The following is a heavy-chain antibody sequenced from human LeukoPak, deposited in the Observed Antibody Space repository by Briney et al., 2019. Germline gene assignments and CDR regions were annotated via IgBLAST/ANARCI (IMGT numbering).Heavy chain of an antibody. CDR3: ARGLMVYAIQQYPRE. CDR2: INPSGGST. CDR1: GYTFTSYY. V-gene: IGHV1-46*01. Sequence: ASVKVSCKASGYTFTSYYMHWVRQAPGQGLEWMGIINPSGGSTSYAQKFQGRVTMTRDTSTSTVYMELSSLRSEDTAVYYCARGLMVYAIQQYPREWGQGTLVTASS. J-gene: IGHJ4*02. D-gene: IGHD2-8*01.